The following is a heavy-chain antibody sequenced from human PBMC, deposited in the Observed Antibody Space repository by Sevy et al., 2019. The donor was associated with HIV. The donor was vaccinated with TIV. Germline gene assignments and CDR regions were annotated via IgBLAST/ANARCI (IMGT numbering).Heavy chain of an antibody. Sequence: GGSLRLSCVASGFPFNYYAMNWVRQAPGKGLEWILYINSDSDTMYYGDSVKGRFTISRDNAKNSLYLQMNSLRDEDTAVCYCAGEGGTYDVTSGYPYHVGAGFDYWGQGTLVTVSS. CDR3: AGEGGTYDVTSGYPYHVGAGFDY. V-gene: IGHV3-48*02. CDR2: INSDSDTM. CDR1: GFPFNYYA. J-gene: IGHJ4*02. D-gene: IGHD3-22*01.